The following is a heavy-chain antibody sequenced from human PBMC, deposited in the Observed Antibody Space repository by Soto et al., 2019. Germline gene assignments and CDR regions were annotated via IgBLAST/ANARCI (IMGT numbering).Heavy chain of an antibody. Sequence: PSETLSLTCTVSGGSISSSSYYWGWIRQPPGKGLEWIGSIYYSGSTYYNPSLKSRVTISVDTSKNQFSLKLSSVTAADTAVYYCARLYCSSTSCPYYFDYWGQGTLVTVSS. CDR1: GGSISSSSYY. CDR2: IYYSGST. J-gene: IGHJ4*02. D-gene: IGHD2-2*01. V-gene: IGHV4-39*01. CDR3: ARLYCSSTSCPYYFDY.